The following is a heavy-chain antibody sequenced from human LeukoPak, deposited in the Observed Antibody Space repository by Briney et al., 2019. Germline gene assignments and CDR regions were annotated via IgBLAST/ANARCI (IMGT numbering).Heavy chain of an antibody. CDR3: ARNGFVWSSGIDYGWFDY. Sequence: GGSLRLSCAASGFTFSTYWMSWVRQAPVKGLEWVANIKQDGSEKQYVDSVKGRFTMSRDNAKNSLYLQLNSLRAEDTAVYYCARNGFVWSSGIDYGWFDYWGQGTLVTVSS. V-gene: IGHV3-7*05. CDR1: GFTFSTYW. CDR2: IKQDGSEK. J-gene: IGHJ4*02. D-gene: IGHD3-10*01.